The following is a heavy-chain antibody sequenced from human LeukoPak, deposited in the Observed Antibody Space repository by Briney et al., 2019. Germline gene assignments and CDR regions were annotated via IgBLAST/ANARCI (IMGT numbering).Heavy chain of an antibody. Sequence: PSETLSLTCTVSGGSIRSYYWSWLRQPPGKGLEWIGYINYSGSTSYNPSLRSRVTISVDTSKNQFSLKLSSVTAADTAVYYCTSSTTGGWFDPWGQGTLVTVPS. CDR3: TSSTTGGWFDP. CDR1: GGSIRSYY. J-gene: IGHJ5*02. CDR2: INYSGST. V-gene: IGHV4-59*01. D-gene: IGHD2/OR15-2a*01.